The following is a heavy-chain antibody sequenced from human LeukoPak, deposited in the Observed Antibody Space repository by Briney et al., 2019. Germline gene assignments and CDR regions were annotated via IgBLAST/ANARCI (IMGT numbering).Heavy chain of an antibody. D-gene: IGHD2-21*02. CDR2: IYISGST. CDR3: ARGVSDARDLHFDY. Sequence: KPSETLSLTCTVSGGSISSYYWSWIRQPAGKGLEWIGRIYISGSTNNNPSLKSRVTMSVDTSKNQFSLKLTSVTAADTAVYYCARGVSDARDLHFDYWGQGTLVTVSS. CDR1: GGSISSYY. V-gene: IGHV4-4*07. J-gene: IGHJ4*02.